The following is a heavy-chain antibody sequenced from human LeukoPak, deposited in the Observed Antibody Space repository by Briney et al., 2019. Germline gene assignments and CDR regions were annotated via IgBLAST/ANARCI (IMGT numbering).Heavy chain of an antibody. Sequence: SVKVSCKASGGTFSSYAISWVRQAPGQGLEWMGRIIPIFGIANYTQKFQGRVTITADKSTSTAYMELSSLRSEDTAVYYCARDPQPYSYGSYYFDYWGQGTLVTVSS. CDR2: IIPIFGIA. J-gene: IGHJ4*02. D-gene: IGHD5-18*01. CDR1: GGTFSSYA. CDR3: ARDPQPYSYGSYYFDY. V-gene: IGHV1-69*04.